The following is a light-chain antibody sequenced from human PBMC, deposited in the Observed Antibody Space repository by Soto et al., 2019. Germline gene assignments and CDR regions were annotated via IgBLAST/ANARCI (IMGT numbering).Light chain of an antibody. CDR1: QGISSW. CDR3: HQYYDIPRT. Sequence: DIQMTQSPSCVSASVGDRVTITYRASQGISSWLAWYQQKPGKAPKLLIYDASSLESGVPSRFSGSGSGTDFTLTISSLQAEDVAVYYCHQYYDIPRTFGQGTKVDIK. J-gene: IGKJ1*01. CDR2: DAS. V-gene: IGKV1-12*01.